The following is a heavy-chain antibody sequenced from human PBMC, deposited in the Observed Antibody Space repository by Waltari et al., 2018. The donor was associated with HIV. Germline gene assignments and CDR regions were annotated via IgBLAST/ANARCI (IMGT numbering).Heavy chain of an antibody. CDR1: GYSFRSYA. CDR2: ISGYNRNS. D-gene: IGHD3-10*02. V-gene: IGHV1-18*01. CDR3: ARGNSMLRMAELDY. J-gene: IGHJ4*02. Sequence: QVNLVQSGAAVKKPGASVKISCEASGYSFRSYAITWVRQAPGQGLEWMGWISGYNRNSKYAEKVQGRVTFTTDTSTNTAYMELRSLRSDDTAVYFCARGNSMLRMAELDYWGQGTLVTVSS.